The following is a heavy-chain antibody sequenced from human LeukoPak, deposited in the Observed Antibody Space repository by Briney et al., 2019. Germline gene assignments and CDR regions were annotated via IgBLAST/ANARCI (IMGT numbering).Heavy chain of an antibody. CDR2: ISYDGSNK. V-gene: IGHV3-30-3*01. J-gene: IGHJ4*02. Sequence: GGSLRLSCAASGFTFSSYAMHWVRQAPGKGLEWVAVISYDGSNKYYADSVKGRFTISRDNSKNTLYLQMNSLRAEDTAVYYCARDIVVVPAAIGARGRYYFDYWGQGTLVTVSS. CDR3: ARDIVVVPAAIGARGRYYFDY. D-gene: IGHD2-2*01. CDR1: GFTFSSYA.